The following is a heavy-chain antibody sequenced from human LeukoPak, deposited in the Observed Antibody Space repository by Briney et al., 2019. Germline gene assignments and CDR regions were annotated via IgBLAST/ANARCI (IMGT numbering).Heavy chain of an antibody. D-gene: IGHD4-17*01. J-gene: IGHJ5*02. CDR3: ARREDYGDYRVFDP. CDR1: GGSISSGSYY. Sequence: PSETLSLTCTVSGGSISSGSYYWSWIRQHPGKGLEWIGYIYYSGTTYYNPSLKNRLTISLDMSKNQFSMKLSFVTAADTAVYYCARREDYGDYRVFDPWGQGTLVTVSS. V-gene: IGHV4-31*03. CDR2: IYYSGTT.